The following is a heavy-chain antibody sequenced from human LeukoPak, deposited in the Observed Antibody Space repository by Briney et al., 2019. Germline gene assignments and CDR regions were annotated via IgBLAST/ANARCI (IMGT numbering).Heavy chain of an antibody. CDR1: GGSISSYY. CDR3: ARGAAGVRYFDL. D-gene: IGHD6-13*01. CDR2: IYTSGST. J-gene: IGHJ2*01. V-gene: IGHV4-4*07. Sequence: PSETLSLTCTVSGGSISSYYWSWIRLPAGKGLEWIGRIYTSGSTNYNPSLKSRLTLSVDTSKNQFSLRLGSVTAADTAVYYCARGAAGVRYFDLWGRGTLVTVPS.